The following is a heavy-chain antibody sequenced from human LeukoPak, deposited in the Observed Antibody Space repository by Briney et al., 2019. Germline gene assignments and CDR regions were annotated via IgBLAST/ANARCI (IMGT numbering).Heavy chain of an antibody. Sequence: PSETLSLTCTVSGGSISSYYWTWIRQPPGKGLGLEWIGYIYYSGGTNYNPSLKSRVTISIDTPKNQVSLKLSSVTAADTAVYYCARLWDSSSSLDYWGQGTLVTVSS. D-gene: IGHD6-6*01. V-gene: IGHV4-59*08. CDR1: GGSISSYY. J-gene: IGHJ4*02. CDR3: ARLWDSSSSLDY. CDR2: IYYSGGT.